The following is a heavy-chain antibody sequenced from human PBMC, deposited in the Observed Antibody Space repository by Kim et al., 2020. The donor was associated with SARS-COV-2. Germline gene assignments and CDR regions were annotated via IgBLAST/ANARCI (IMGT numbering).Heavy chain of an antibody. J-gene: IGHJ4*02. CDR1: GFTFSSYE. Sequence: GGYLRLSCAASGFTFSSYEMNWVSQAPEKGLEWFSYISGSGTIYYADSVKGRFTISRDNAKNSLYQQMNSLRDADSAVYYCARSGGLDYWGQGTLVTVSS. CDR3: ARSGGLDY. D-gene: IGHD1-26*01. V-gene: IGHV3-48*03. CDR2: ISGSGTI.